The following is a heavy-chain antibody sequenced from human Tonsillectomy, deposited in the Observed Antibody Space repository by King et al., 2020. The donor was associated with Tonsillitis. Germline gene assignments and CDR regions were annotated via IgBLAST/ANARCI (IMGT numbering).Heavy chain of an antibody. CDR1: GFTFGDYD. J-gene: IGHJ3*02. Sequence: VQLVESGGGLVQPGRSLRLSCTTSGFTFGDYDMNWVRQAPGKGLEWVGFIRSKAYGGTTEYAATVKGRFTISRDDSKSIAYLQMNSLKIEDTAVYYCSRAGDYSNYDGAFDIWGQGTMV. CDR3: SRAGDYSNYDGAFDI. D-gene: IGHD4-11*01. CDR2: IRSKAYGGTT. V-gene: IGHV3-49*04.